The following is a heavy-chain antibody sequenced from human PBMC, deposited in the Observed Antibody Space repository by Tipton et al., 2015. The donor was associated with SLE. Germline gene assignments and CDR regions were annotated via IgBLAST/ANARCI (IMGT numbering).Heavy chain of an antibody. CDR2: IWYDGSNK. CDR1: GFTFSSYG. D-gene: IGHD2-15*01. CDR3: ARRGGGSASSYWYFDL. J-gene: IGHJ2*01. V-gene: IGHV3-33*01. Sequence: QLVQSGGGVVQPGRSLRLSCAASGFTFSSYGMHWVRQAPGKGLEWVAVIWYDGSNKYYADSVKGRFTISRDNSKNTLYLQMNSLRAEDTAVYYCARRGGGSASSYWYFDLWGRGTLVTVSS.